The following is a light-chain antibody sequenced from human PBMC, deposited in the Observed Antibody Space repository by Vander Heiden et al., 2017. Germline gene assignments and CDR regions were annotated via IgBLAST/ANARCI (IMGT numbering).Light chain of an antibody. CDR1: QSISGN. CDR2: GAS. V-gene: IGKV3-20*01. Sequence: IVLTQSPGTLSLSPGERATLSCRASQSISGNLAWYQQKPGQAPRLLIYGASSRPTGIPDRFTGSGSGTDFTLTISRLEPEDFAVYYCQQYGSSLLTFGGGTKVEIK. CDR3: QQYGSSLLT. J-gene: IGKJ4*01.